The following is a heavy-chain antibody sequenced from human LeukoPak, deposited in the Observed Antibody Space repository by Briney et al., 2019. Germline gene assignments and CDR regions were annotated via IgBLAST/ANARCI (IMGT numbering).Heavy chain of an antibody. V-gene: IGHV1-8*01. CDR1: VYTFTNYD. CDR2: MNPNSGNT. Sequence: GASVTVSFKSSVYTFTNYDINWVRQATGQGLEWMGWMNPNSGNTGYAQKFQGRVTMTRNTSISTAYMELSSLRSEDTAVYYCARGRGSYSNSDDYWGQGTLVTVSS. J-gene: IGHJ4*02. D-gene: IGHD4-11*01. CDR3: ARGRGSYSNSDDY.